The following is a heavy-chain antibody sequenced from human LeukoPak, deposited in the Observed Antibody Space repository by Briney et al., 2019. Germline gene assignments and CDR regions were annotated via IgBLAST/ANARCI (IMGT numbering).Heavy chain of an antibody. J-gene: IGHJ4*02. V-gene: IGHV3-23*01. CDR2: IFPSGGEI. Sequence: PGGSLRLSCAASGLTFSTFAMIWVRQPPGKGLEWVSSIFPSGGEIHYADSVRGRFTISRDNSKSTLSLQMNSLRAEDTTIYYCATYRQVLLPFESWGQGTLVTVSS. D-gene: IGHD2-8*02. CDR1: GLTFSTFA. CDR3: ATYRQVLLPFES.